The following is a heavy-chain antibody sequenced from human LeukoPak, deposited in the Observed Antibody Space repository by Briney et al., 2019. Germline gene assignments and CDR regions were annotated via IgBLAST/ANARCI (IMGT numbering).Heavy chain of an antibody. Sequence: SETLSLTCTVSGGSISSYYWSWIRQPPGVGLEWIGYIYYSGSTNYNPSLKTRAPISVDTSKNQFSLKLTSVTPATTPWYYGARVMRIFDNWGQGTLVTVSS. CDR2: IYYSGST. J-gene: IGHJ4*02. V-gene: IGHV4-59*01. CDR1: GGSISSYY. D-gene: IGHD2-15*01. CDR3: ARVMRIFDN.